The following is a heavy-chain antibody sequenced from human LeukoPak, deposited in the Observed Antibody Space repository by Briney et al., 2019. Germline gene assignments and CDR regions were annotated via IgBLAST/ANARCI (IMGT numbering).Heavy chain of an antibody. CDR2: VSTSSNNI. CDR1: GFTFSRYS. V-gene: IGHV3-21*04. CDR3: AKDFNY. Sequence: GGSLRLSCAASGFTFSRYSMNWVRQAPGKGLEWVSSVSTSSNNIYYADSVKGRFTISRDNAKNSVYLQMNSLRAEDTALYYCAKDFNYWGQGTLVTVSS. J-gene: IGHJ4*02.